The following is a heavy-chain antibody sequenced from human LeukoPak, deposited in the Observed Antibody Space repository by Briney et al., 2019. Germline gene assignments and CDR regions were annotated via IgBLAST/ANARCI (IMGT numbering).Heavy chain of an antibody. V-gene: IGHV5-51*01. CDR2: IYPGDSDT. J-gene: IGHJ3*02. CDR1: GYSFTSYW. Sequence: GESLKISCKGSGYSFTSYWIGWVRQMPGKGLEWMGIIYPGDSDTRYSPSFQGQVTILADKSISTAYLQWSSLKASDTAMYYCARRDIVVVPAAIGAFDIWGQRTMVTVSS. CDR3: ARRDIVVVPAAIGAFDI. D-gene: IGHD2-2*01.